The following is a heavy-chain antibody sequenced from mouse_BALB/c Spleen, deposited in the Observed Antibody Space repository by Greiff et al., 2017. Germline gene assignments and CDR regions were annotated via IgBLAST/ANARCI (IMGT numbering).Heavy chain of an antibody. CDR2: ISYDGSN. Sequence: EVHLVESGPGLVKPSQSLSLTCSVTGYSITSGYYWNWIRQFPGNKLEWMGYISYDGSNNYNPSLKNRISITRDTSKNQFFLKLNSVTTEDTATYYCATYGNVYAMDYWGQGTSVTVSS. D-gene: IGHD2-1*01. CDR1: GYSITSGYY. J-gene: IGHJ4*01. CDR3: ATYGNVYAMDY. V-gene: IGHV3-6*02.